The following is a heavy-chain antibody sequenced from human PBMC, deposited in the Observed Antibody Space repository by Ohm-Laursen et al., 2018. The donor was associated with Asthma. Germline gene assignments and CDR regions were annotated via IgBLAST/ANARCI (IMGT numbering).Heavy chain of an antibody. J-gene: IGHJ4*02. V-gene: IGHV3-23*01. CDR2: ISSSGGST. Sequence: SLRLSCAASGFTFSSYAMTWVRQAPGKGLEWVSGISSSGGSTYYADNVKGRFTISRDNAKNSLYLQMNSLRAEDTALYYCAKGSPDYGDYGGDFDYWGQGTLVTVSS. D-gene: IGHD4-17*01. CDR3: AKGSPDYGDYGGDFDY. CDR1: GFTFSSYA.